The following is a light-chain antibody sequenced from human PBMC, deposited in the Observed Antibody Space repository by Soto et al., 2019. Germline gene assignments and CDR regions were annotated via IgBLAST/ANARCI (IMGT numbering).Light chain of an antibody. CDR2: TAS. CDR3: QQSYSIPIT. V-gene: IGKV1-39*01. Sequence: DIQMTQCPSSLSASVGDRVTITCRASQSIGRYLNWYQEKPGKAPNVVIFTASSLQSGVPSRFNGSGSGTEFTLTISSLQPEDFANYYCQQSYSIPITFGQGTRLAIK. J-gene: IGKJ5*01. CDR1: QSIGRY.